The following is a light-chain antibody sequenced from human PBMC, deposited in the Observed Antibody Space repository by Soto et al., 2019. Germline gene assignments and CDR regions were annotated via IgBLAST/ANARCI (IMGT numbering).Light chain of an antibody. CDR1: QGIRND. CDR2: AAS. CDR3: LQDYNYPPT. Sequence: AIQMTQSPSSLSASIGDRVTITCGASQGIRNDLGWYQQKPGKAPKLLIYAASSLQSGVPSRFSGSGSGTDFTLTISSLQPEDFATYYCLQDYNYPPTFGQGTKVDIK. V-gene: IGKV1-6*01. J-gene: IGKJ1*01.